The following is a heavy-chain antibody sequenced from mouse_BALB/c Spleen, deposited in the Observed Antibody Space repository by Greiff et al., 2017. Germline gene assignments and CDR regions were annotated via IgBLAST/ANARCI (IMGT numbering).Heavy chain of an antibody. J-gene: IGHJ2*01. CDR1: GYTFTSYW. D-gene: IGHD2-3*01. CDR2: IYPGSGST. CDR3: TSDGYYPSLFDF. Sequence: LQQPGSELVRPGASVKLSCKASGYTFTSYWMHWVKQRPGQGLEWIGNIYPGSGSTNYDEKFKSKATLTVDTSSSTAYMQLSSLTSEDSAVYYCTSDGYYPSLFDFWGQGTTLTVSS. V-gene: IGHV1S22*01.